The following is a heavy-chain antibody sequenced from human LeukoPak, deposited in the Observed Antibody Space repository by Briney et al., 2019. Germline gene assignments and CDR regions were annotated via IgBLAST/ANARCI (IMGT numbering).Heavy chain of an antibody. J-gene: IGHJ3*02. V-gene: IGHV3-74*01. CDR2: SNNDGSRI. CDR3: ARDPGGAFDI. Sequence: GGSLRLSCAASGFIFSSYWMHWVRQAPGKGLVWVSRSNNDGSRISYADSVKDRFTISRDNAKNTLYLQMNSLRVEDTAVYYCARDPGGAFDIWGQGTMVTVSS. CDR1: GFIFSSYW.